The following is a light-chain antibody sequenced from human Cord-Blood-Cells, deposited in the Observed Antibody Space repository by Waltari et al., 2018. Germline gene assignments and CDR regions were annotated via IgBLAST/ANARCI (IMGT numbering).Light chain of an antibody. CDR1: SSDVGCSNL. J-gene: IGLJ1*01. CDR2: EVS. CDR3: CSYAGSSTYV. Sequence: QSALTQPASVSGSPGQSITISCTGTSSDVGCSNLFSWYQQHPGKAPKLMIYEVSKRPSGVSNRFSGSKSGNTASLTISGLQAEDEADYYCCSYAGSSTYVFGTGTKVTVL. V-gene: IGLV2-23*02.